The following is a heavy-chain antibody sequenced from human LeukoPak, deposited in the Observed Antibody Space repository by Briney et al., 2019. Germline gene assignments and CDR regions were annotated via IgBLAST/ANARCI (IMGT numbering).Heavy chain of an antibody. V-gene: IGHV3-21*04. CDR3: TDYYYDSSGYSFLDY. D-gene: IGHD3-22*01. CDR1: GFTFSSYS. Sequence: GGSLRLSCAASGFTFSSYSMNWVRQAPGKGLEWVSSISSSSSYIYYADSVKGRFTISRDNSKNTLYLQMNSLRAEDTAVYYCTDYYYDSSGYSFLDYWGQGTLVTVSS. J-gene: IGHJ4*02. CDR2: ISSSSSYI.